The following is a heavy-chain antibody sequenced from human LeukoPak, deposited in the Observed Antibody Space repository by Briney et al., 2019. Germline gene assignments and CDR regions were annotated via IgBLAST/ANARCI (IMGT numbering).Heavy chain of an antibody. V-gene: IGHV3-23*01. D-gene: IGHD3-3*01. Sequence: GGSLRLSCAASGFTFSSSGMTCVRQAPGKGMDWVSIISGSGGTPYYTDSVKGRFTISRDNPKNTLYLQMNSLRAEDTAVYYCAKARGISISGVVPLCDYWGQGTLVTVSS. J-gene: IGHJ4*02. CDR2: ISGSGGTP. CDR1: GFTFSSSG. CDR3: AKARGISISGVVPLCDY.